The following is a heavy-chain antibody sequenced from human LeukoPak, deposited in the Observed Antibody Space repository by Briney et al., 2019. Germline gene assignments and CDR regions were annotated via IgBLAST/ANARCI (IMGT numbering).Heavy chain of an antibody. D-gene: IGHD2-21*01. V-gene: IGHV3-15*07. CDR3: ITPLPYSAQ. J-gene: IGHJ4*02. CDR1: GLTFSNAY. Sequence: GGSLGLSCAASGLTFSNAYMNWVRQAPGKGLEWVGRIKPKTEGETTEYAAPVKDRFSSSRDDSKSIMYLQMNSLKTEDTAVYYCITPLPYSAQGGQGTLVTVSS. CDR2: IKPKTEGETT.